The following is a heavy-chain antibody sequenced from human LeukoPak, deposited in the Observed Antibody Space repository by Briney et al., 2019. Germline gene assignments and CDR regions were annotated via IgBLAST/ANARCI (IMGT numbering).Heavy chain of an antibody. D-gene: IGHD6-13*01. CDR1: GGSFSGYY. CDR3: ARRGWSSSWYTPTYYFDY. J-gene: IGHJ4*02. Sequence: SETLSLTCAVYGGSFSGYYWSWIRQPPGKGLEWIGEINHSGSTNYNPSIKSRVTISVDTSKNQFSLKLSSVTAADTAVYYCARRGWSSSWYTPTYYFDYWGQGTLVTVSS. V-gene: IGHV4-34*01. CDR2: INHSGST.